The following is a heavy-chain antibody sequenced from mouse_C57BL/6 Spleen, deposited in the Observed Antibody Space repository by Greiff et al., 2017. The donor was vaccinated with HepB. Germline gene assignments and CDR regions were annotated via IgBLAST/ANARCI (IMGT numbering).Heavy chain of an antibody. CDR2: ISSGSSTI. CDR3: ARDGGWLLRNAWFAY. Sequence: EVKLVESGGGLVKPGGSLKLSCAASGFTFSDYGMHWVRQAPEKGLEWVAYISSGSSTIYYADTVKGRFTISRDNAKNTLFLQMTSLRSEDTAMYYCARDGGWLLRNAWFAYWGQGTLVTVSA. J-gene: IGHJ3*01. D-gene: IGHD2-3*01. V-gene: IGHV5-17*01. CDR1: GFTFSDYG.